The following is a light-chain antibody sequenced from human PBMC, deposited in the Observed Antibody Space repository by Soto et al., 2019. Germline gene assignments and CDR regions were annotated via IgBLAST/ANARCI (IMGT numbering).Light chain of an antibody. Sequence: QSALTQPASVSGSPGQSITISCTGTSSDVGAYNYVSWYQHHPGKAPKLMIYEVRNRPSGVSNRFSGSKSGNTASLTISGLQAEDEADYYCSLYTSSSTYVFGTGTKVTVL. J-gene: IGLJ1*01. CDR2: EVR. V-gene: IGLV2-14*01. CDR1: SSDVGAYNY. CDR3: SLYTSSSTYV.